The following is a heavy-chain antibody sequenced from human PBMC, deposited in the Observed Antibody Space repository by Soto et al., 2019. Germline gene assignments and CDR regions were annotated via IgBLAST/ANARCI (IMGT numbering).Heavy chain of an antibody. CDR3: AILPGTYSQGFFYYGVGV. CDR1: GDSSGRTSY. Sequence: QLQLQESGPGLEKPSETLSLTCTVSGDSSGRTSYWGWIRQPPGKGLEWIGSIAYSGHTYYNPPLKSRVALSVDTPKNQFSPNLGSVPAADTAVYYCAILPGTYSQGFFYYGVGVWGQGTTVTVS. V-gene: IGHV4-39*01. J-gene: IGHJ6*02. D-gene: IGHD2-15*01. CDR2: IAYSGHT.